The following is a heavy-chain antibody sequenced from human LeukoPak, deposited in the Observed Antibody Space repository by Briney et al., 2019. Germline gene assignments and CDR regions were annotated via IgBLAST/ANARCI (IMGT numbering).Heavy chain of an antibody. J-gene: IGHJ6*01. Sequence: GGSLRLSCAASGFTFGGFAMSWVRRTPGKGLEWVSGISGSGDTHLYAASVKGRLTISRETSKNTIYLEMNSLRAEDTAIYYCAKMVGNPLQKYYMDVWGQGTTVTVSS. V-gene: IGHV3-23*01. CDR3: AKMVGNPLQKYYMDV. CDR1: GFTFGGFA. D-gene: IGHD2/OR15-2a*01. CDR2: ISGSGDTH.